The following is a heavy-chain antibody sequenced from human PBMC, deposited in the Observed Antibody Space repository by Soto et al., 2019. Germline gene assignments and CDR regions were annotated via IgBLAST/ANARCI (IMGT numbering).Heavy chain of an antibody. D-gene: IGHD3-10*01. CDR2: IIPIFGTA. V-gene: IGHV1-69*13. J-gene: IGHJ4*02. CDR3: AREGRDGTFFDY. CDR1: GGTFSSYA. Sequence: SVKVSCKASGGTFSSYAISWVRQAPGQGLEWMGGIIPIFGTANYAQKFQGRVTITADESTSTAYMELSSLRSEDTAVYYWAREGRDGTFFDYWGQGTLVTVSS.